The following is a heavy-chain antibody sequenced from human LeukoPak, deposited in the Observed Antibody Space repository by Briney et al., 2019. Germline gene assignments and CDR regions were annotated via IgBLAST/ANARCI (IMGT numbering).Heavy chain of an antibody. CDR3: ASGGDSS. J-gene: IGHJ5*02. CDR2: ISYDGSNK. Sequence: LDRVAVISYDGSNKYYADSVKGRFTISRDNSKNTLYLQMNSLRAEDTAVYYCASGGDSSWGQGTLVTVSS. V-gene: IGHV3-30-3*01. D-gene: IGHD3-10*01.